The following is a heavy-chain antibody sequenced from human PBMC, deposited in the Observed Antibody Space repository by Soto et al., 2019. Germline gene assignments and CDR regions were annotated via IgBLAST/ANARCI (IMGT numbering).Heavy chain of an antibody. V-gene: IGHV6-1*01. Sequence: PSQTLSLTCAISGDSVSRNSAAWNWIRQSPSRGLEWLGRTYYRSKWYNDYAVSVKSRITINPDTSKNQYSLQLNTVTPKNTTVFYCARYATGYSSSWYGSARGLRFDPWGQGTLVTVSS. D-gene: IGHD6-13*01. CDR1: GDSVSRNSAA. CDR3: ARYATGYSSSWYGSARGLRFDP. CDR2: TYYRSKWYN. J-gene: IGHJ5*02.